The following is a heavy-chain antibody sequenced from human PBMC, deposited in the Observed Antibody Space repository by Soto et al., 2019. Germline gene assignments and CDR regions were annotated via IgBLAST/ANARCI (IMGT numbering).Heavy chain of an antibody. J-gene: IGHJ4*02. CDR3: AKDPHSSSWYEESHLTFDY. CDR1: GFTFSSYG. D-gene: IGHD6-13*01. CDR2: ISYDGSNK. V-gene: IGHV3-30*18. Sequence: GGSLRLSCAASGFTFSSYGMHWVRQAPGKGLEWVAVISYDGSNKYYADSVKGRFTISRDNSKNTLYLQMNSLRAEDTAVYYCAKDPHSSSWYEESHLTFDYWGQGTLVTVSS.